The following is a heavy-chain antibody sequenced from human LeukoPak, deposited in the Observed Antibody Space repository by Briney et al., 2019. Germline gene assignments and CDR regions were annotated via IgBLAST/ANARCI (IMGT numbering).Heavy chain of an antibody. CDR1: GFTFSSYA. D-gene: IGHD3-10*01. CDR2: ISSNGGST. V-gene: IGHV3-64*04. CDR3: AKGHGSRTGDFEY. Sequence: GGSLRLSCSASGFTFSSYAMHWVRQAPGKGLEYVSAISSNGGSTYYADSVKGRFTISRDNSKNSLYLQMNTLRTEDNALYYCAKGHGSRTGDFEYWGQGTLVTVSS. J-gene: IGHJ4*02.